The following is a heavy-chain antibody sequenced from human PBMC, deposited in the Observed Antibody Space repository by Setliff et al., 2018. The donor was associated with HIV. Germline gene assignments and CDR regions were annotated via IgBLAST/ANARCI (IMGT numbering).Heavy chain of an antibody. V-gene: IGHV4-38-2*02. CDR1: GYSISSSYY. Sequence: PSETLSLTCAVSGYSISSSYYWGWIRQPPGKGLEWIASVYHGGSAYYNPSLKSRVTTSVDTSKNQFSLRLSSVTAADTAVYYCARDLGYCTSTSCYGVFDYWGQGTLVTVSS. J-gene: IGHJ4*02. D-gene: IGHD2-2*01. CDR2: VYHGGSA. CDR3: ARDLGYCTSTSCYGVFDY.